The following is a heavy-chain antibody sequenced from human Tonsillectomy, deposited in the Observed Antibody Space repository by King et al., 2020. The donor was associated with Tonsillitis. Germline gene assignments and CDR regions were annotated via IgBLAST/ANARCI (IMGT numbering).Heavy chain of an antibody. V-gene: IGHV1-18*01. Sequence: QLVQSGAEVKKPGASVKVSCKASGYTFTSYGISWVRQAPGQGLEWMGWISAYNGNTNYAQKLQGRVTMTTDTSTSTAYMELRSLRSDDTAGYYWARDQRGAYYYASSGYSPFDYWGQGTLVTVSS. J-gene: IGHJ4*02. CDR3: ARDQRGAYYYASSGYSPFDY. CDR2: ISAYNGNT. CDR1: GYTFTSYG. D-gene: IGHD3-22*01.